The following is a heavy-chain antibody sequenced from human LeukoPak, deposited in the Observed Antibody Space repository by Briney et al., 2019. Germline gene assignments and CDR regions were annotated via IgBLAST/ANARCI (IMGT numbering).Heavy chain of an antibody. D-gene: IGHD1-26*01. V-gene: IGHV3-7*04. CDR2: IKQDGSEK. CDR1: GFTFCTSW. CDR3: ARAAYTGSPTSFDY. J-gene: IGHJ4*02. Sequence: GGSLRLSCAASGFTFCTSWMSWVRQAPGKGLEWVATIKQDGSEKYYVDSVKGRFTISRDNAKISLYLQMNSLRAEDTAVYYCARAAYTGSPTSFDYWGQGTLVTVSS.